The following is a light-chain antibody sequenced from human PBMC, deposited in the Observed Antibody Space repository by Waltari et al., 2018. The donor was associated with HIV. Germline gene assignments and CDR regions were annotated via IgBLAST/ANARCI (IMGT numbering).Light chain of an antibody. Sequence: QSALTQPASVSASPGQSITISCTGPSRDISCYNYVSWYQQHPGKAPKVIIYWVTTRPSGVSNRFSGSKSGNTASLSISALQSEDEGDYYCSSYTARTTRIFGAGTKVTVL. V-gene: IGLV2-14*01. CDR3: SSYTARTTRI. CDR1: SRDISCYNY. J-gene: IGLJ1*01. CDR2: WVT.